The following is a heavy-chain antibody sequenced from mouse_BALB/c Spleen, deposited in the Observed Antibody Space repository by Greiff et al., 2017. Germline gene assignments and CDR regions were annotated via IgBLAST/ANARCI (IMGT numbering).Heavy chain of an antibody. D-gene: IGHD2-14*01. Sequence: QVQLQQPGAELVKPGASVKLSCKASGYTFTSYWMHWVKQRPGQGLEWIGEINPSNGRTNYNEKFKSKSTLTVDKSSSTAYMQLSSLTSEDSAVYYCARVEYRYEEGYAMDYWGQGTSVTVSS. CDR2: INPSNGRT. CDR1: GYTFTSYW. CDR3: ARVEYRYEEGYAMDY. V-gene: IGHV1S81*02. J-gene: IGHJ4*01.